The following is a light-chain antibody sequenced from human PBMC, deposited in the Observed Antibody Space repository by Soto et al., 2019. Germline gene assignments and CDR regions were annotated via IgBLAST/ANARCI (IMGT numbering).Light chain of an antibody. Sequence: QSALTQAASMSGSPGQSITISCTGTSSDVGGYDYVSWYQQHPGKAPKLIIYDVSNRPSGVSNRFSGSKSGNTASLTISGLQAEDEADYYCSSYISTSILNVFGTGTKVTVL. CDR1: SSDVGGYDY. J-gene: IGLJ1*01. CDR3: SSYISTSILNV. CDR2: DVS. V-gene: IGLV2-14*03.